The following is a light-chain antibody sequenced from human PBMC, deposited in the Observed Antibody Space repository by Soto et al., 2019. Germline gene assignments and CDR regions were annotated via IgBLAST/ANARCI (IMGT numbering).Light chain of an antibody. CDR3: QHRSSWPIT. Sequence: EVVLTQSPATLSLSPGERANLSCRASQSVRNYLIWYQQKPGQAPRLLIYDASTRATGIPDRFSGSGSGTDFTLTISRVEPEDFAVYYCQHRSSWPITFGGGTNVEIK. V-gene: IGKV3-11*01. J-gene: IGKJ4*01. CDR2: DAS. CDR1: QSVRNY.